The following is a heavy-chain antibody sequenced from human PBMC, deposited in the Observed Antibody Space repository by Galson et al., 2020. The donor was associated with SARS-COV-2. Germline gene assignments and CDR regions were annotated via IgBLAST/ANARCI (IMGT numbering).Heavy chain of an antibody. D-gene: IGHD2-2*01. J-gene: IGHJ6*02. CDR2: ISSNSDYI. CDR1: GFTLSDYY. Sequence: GESLKISCAASGFTLSDYYMTWIRQAPGKGPEWVSFISSNSDYIKYADSVKGRFTISRDNAKNSLYLQMNSLSAEDTAVYYCARDRPRGVPASMPDYGMDVWGQGTTVTVSS. V-gene: IGHV3-11*06. CDR3: ARDRPRGVPASMPDYGMDV.